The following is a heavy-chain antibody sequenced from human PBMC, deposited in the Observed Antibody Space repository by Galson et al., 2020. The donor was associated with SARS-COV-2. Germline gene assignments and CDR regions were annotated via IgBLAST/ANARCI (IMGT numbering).Heavy chain of an antibody. D-gene: IGHD3-16*01. CDR1: GYSISTGYY. CDR3: ASGGGDGRTAYDY. Sequence: SETLSLTCTVSGYSISTGYYWGWIRQPPGKGLEWIGSLYHSENTYYNPSLKSRVTISVDTSKNQFSLQLRSVTAAETAVYYCASGGGDGRTAYDYWGQGTLVTVSS. CDR2: LYHSENT. V-gene: IGHV4-38-2*02. J-gene: IGHJ4*02.